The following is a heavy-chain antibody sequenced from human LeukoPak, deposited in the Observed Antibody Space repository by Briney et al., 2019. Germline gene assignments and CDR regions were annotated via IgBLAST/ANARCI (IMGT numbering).Heavy chain of an antibody. CDR1: GYTFTSYA. CDR2: INTNTGNP. D-gene: IGHD3-22*01. J-gene: IGHJ4*02. Sequence: ASVKVSFTASGYTFTSYAMNWVRQAPGQGLEWMGWINTNTGNPTYAQGFTGRFVFSLDTSVSTAYLQISSLKAEDTAVYYCARDLDYYDSSGYFDYWGQGTLVTVSS. V-gene: IGHV7-4-1*02. CDR3: ARDLDYYDSSGYFDY.